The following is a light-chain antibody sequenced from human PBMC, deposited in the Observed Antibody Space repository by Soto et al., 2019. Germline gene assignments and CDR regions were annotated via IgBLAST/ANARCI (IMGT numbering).Light chain of an antibody. J-gene: IGKJ2*01. Sequence: IELTQSPSSLSASVGDSVTITCRATQDIRRSLAWYQQKPGKAPKLLIYGASTLQSGVPSRFSGSGSGTDFTLTIGSLQPEDFATYYCQQLNNYPVYTFGQGTKLEIK. CDR3: QQLNNYPVYT. CDR1: QDIRRS. V-gene: IGKV1-9*01. CDR2: GAS.